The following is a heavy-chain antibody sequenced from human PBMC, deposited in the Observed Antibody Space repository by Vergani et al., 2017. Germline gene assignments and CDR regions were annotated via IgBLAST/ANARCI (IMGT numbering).Heavy chain of an antibody. J-gene: IGHJ3*01. CDR3: ARPVGPSAIADGYHV. Sequence: QLQLQESGPGLVKPSETLSLSCRVSGDSLSRSHYYWGFIRQPPGKGLEWIGSISSSGSPYYNPTLKSRLAFSVDTSKNLFSLRLRSVTATDTGMYYCARPVGPSAIADGYHVWGQGTMVTVS. V-gene: IGHV4-39*02. CDR1: GDSLSRSHYY. CDR2: ISSSGSP. D-gene: IGHD3-10*01.